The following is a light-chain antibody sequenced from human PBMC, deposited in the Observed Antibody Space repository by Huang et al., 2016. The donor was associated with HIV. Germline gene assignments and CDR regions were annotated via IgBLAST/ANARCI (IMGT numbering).Light chain of an antibody. Sequence: EIVMTQSPATLSVSPGERATLSCRAGQSVSSSLAWYQQKPGQAPRLLIYGATTRATGIPARFSGSGSGIDFTLTISSLQSEDFVVYYCQQYNNWPRTFGQGTKVDIK. CDR1: QSVSSS. CDR2: GAT. J-gene: IGKJ1*01. V-gene: IGKV3-15*01. CDR3: QQYNNWPRT.